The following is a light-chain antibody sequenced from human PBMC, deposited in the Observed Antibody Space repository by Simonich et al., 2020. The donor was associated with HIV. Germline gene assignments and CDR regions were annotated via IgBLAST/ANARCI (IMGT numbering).Light chain of an antibody. Sequence: DIQMTQSPSSLSASVGDRVTITCRASQSITNYLNGFQQKPGKAPRLLIYAASSLQSGVPSRFSGSGSGTDFTLTISSLQPEDFATYYCQHSFSSPWTFGQGTKVAIK. J-gene: IGKJ1*01. CDR3: QHSFSSPWT. CDR1: QSITNY. V-gene: IGKV1-39*01. CDR2: AAS.